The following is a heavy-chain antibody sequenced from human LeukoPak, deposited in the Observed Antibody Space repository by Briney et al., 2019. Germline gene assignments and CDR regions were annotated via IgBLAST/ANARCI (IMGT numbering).Heavy chain of an antibody. CDR1: GGSISNSDYY. V-gene: IGHV4-39*01. J-gene: IGHJ4*02. CDR2: IYYDGSA. D-gene: IGHD1-14*01. CDR3: GRHPVFSKTIDY. Sequence: PSETLSLTCTVSGGSISNSDYYWGWIRQPPGKGPEWIGSIYYDGSAYYNPSLKSRVTISIETSKNQFSLRANSVTAADTAVYYCGRHPVFSKTIDYWGPGALVTVSS.